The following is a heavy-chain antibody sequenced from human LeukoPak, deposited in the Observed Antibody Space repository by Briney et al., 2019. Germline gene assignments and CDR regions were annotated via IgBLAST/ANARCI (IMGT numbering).Heavy chain of an antibody. CDR2: IKHDGSEK. V-gene: IGHV3-7*01. J-gene: IGHJ4*02. D-gene: IGHD5-12*01. Sequence: PGGSLRLSCADSGFTFNSYWMGWVRQTPGKGLEWVANIKHDGSEKYYVDSVEGRFTISRDNAKNSLFLQMNSLRAGDTAVYYCARDSGHTGYDLLDYWGQGTLVTVSS. CDR1: GFTFNSYW. CDR3: ARDSGHTGYDLLDY.